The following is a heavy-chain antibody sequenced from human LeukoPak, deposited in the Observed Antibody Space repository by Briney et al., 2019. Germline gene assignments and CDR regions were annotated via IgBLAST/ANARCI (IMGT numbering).Heavy chain of an antibody. Sequence: SETLSLTCTVSGGSISSYYWSWIRQPPGKGLEWIGYIYYSGTTNYNPSLKSRVTISVDTSKNQFSLKLSSVTAADTAVYYCARGLGIAAANYYFDYWGQGTLVTVSS. CDR2: IYYSGTT. CDR1: GGSISSYY. J-gene: IGHJ4*02. CDR3: ARGLGIAAANYYFDY. V-gene: IGHV4-59*12. D-gene: IGHD6-13*01.